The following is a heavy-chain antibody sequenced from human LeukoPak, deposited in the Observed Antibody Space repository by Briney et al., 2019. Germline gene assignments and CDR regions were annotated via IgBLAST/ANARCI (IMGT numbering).Heavy chain of an antibody. CDR1: GGSISTSNYY. CDR2: IYYSGST. V-gene: IGHV4-39*07. CDR3: ATVAARRWLDWFDP. D-gene: IGHD6-6*01. J-gene: IGHJ5*02. Sequence: SETLSLTCTVSGGSISTSNYYWGWIRQPPGKGLEWIGSIYYSGSTYYNPSLKSRVTISVDTSKNQFSLKLSSVTAADTAVYYCATVAARRWLDWFDPWGQGTLVTVSS.